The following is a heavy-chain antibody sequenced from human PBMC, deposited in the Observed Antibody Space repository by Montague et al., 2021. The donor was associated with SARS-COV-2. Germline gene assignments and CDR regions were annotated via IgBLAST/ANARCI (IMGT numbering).Heavy chain of an antibody. CDR1: GFSLSTSGMC. Sequence: PALVKPTQTLTLTCTFSGFSLSTSGMCVSWIRQPPGKALEWLARIDWDDDKYYSTSLKTRLTISKDTSKNQVVLTMTNMDRVDTATYYCARTHYDVLPGYYYDMDVWGQGTTVTVSS. D-gene: IGHD3-9*01. CDR2: IDWDDDK. J-gene: IGHJ6*02. CDR3: ARTHYDVLPGYYYDMDV. V-gene: IGHV2-70*11.